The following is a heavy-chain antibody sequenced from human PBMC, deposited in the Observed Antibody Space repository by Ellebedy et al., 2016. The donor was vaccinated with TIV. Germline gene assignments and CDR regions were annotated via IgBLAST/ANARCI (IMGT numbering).Heavy chain of an antibody. D-gene: IGHD3-10*01. CDR2: IYNSGRT. Sequence: MPSETLSLTCTVSGGFISSGDYYWSWIRQHPGKGLEWIGYIYNSGRTYYNPSLKSRVTISIDTSKSQFSLRLGSVTAADTAVYYCARALTMVRGGGFDPWGQGTLVTVSP. CDR3: ARALTMVRGGGFDP. J-gene: IGHJ5*02. V-gene: IGHV4-31*03. CDR1: GGFISSGDYY.